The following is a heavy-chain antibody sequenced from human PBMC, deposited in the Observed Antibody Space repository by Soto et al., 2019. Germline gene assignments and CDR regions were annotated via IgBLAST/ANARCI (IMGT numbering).Heavy chain of an antibody. V-gene: IGHV4-34*01. CDR1: GGSFSGYY. CDR2: INHSGST. Sequence: QVQLQQWGAGLLKSSETLSLPCGVYGGSFSGYYWSWIRQPPGKGLEWIGEINHSGSTNYNPSLKCRVRISLDTYKIQFSLELRSVTAADTDGYYCERGRNGFGSSSYVDWGQGALITVSS. CDR3: ERGRNGFGSSSYVD. J-gene: IGHJ4*02. D-gene: IGHD6-13*01.